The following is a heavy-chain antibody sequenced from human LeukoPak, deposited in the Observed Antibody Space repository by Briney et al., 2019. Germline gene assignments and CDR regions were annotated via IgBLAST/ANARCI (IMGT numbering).Heavy chain of an antibody. CDR1: GYPFTNYG. Sequence: GASVKVSCKASGYPFTNYGTSWVRQAPGQGLEWMGWISGYNGNTNSAQKVQGRVTMTTDTSTSTAYMELSSLRSEDTGVYYCAIEVDTAMVTYWGQGTLVTVSS. CDR2: ISGYNGNT. J-gene: IGHJ4*02. D-gene: IGHD5-18*01. V-gene: IGHV1-18*01. CDR3: AIEVDTAMVTY.